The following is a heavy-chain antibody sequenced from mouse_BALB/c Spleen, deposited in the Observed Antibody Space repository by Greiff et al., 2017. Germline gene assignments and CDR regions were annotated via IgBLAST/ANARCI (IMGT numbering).Heavy chain of an antibody. CDR2: INPSSGYT. J-gene: IGHJ3*01. V-gene: IGHV1-4*02. Sequence: QVQLQQSAAELARPGASVKMSCKASGYTFTSYTMHWVKQRPGQGLEWIGYINPSSGYTEYNQKFKDKTTLTADKSSSTAYMQLSSLTSEDSAVYYCAPRRKNLEGFAYWGQGTLVTVSA. CDR3: APRRKNLEGFAY. CDR1: GYTFTSYT.